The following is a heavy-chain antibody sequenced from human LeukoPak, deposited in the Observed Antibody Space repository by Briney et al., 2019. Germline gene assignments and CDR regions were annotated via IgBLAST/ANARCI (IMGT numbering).Heavy chain of an antibody. J-gene: IGHJ6*03. D-gene: IGHD6-6*01. CDR3: ARGKSIAARRGGYYYYYMDV. Sequence: GASVKVSCKASGGTFSSYAISWVRQAPGQGLEWMGGIIPIFGTANYAQKFRGRVTITTDESTSTAYMELSSLRSEDTAVYYCARGKSIAARRGGYYYYYMDVWGKGTTVTVSS. V-gene: IGHV1-69*05. CDR1: GGTFSSYA. CDR2: IIPIFGTA.